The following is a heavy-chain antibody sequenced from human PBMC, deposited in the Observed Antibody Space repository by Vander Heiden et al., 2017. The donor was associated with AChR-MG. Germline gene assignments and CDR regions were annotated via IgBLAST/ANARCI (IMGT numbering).Heavy chain of an antibody. Sequence: QVTLKESGPALVKPTQTLTLTCTFSGFSLSTSGMRVSWIRQPPGKALEWLARIDWVDDKFYSTSLKTRLTISKDTSKNQVVLTMTNMDPVDTATYYCARTPGGAGLNWFDPWGQGTLVTVSS. CDR3: ARTPGGAGLNWFDP. CDR1: GFSLSTSGMR. CDR2: IDWVDDK. J-gene: IGHJ5*02. V-gene: IGHV2-70*04. D-gene: IGHD6-19*01.